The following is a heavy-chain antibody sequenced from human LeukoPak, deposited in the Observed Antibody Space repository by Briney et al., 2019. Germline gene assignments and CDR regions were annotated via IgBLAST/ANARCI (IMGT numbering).Heavy chain of an antibody. D-gene: IGHD3-16*01. CDR3: ARLLWGLREDY. CDR2: IYNSGST. J-gene: IGHJ4*02. CDR1: GGSISSSSYY. V-gene: IGHV4-39*01. Sequence: PSETLSLTCTVSGGSISSSSYYWGWIRQPPEKGLEWIGSIYNSGSTYYNPSLRSRVTISVDTSKNQLPLKLSSVTAADTAVYYCARLLWGLREDYWGQGTLVTVSS.